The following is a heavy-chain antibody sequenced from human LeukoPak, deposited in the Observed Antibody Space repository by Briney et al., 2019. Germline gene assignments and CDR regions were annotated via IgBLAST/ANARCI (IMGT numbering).Heavy chain of an antibody. Sequence: ASVKVSCKVSGYTLTELSMHWVRQAPGKGLEWMGGFDPEDGETIYAQKFQGRVTMTEDTSTDIAYMELSSLRSEDTAVYYCATDRAAVDAFDIWGQGTMVTVSS. V-gene: IGHV1-24*01. J-gene: IGHJ3*02. D-gene: IGHD6-13*01. CDR2: FDPEDGET. CDR3: ATDRAAVDAFDI. CDR1: GYTLTELS.